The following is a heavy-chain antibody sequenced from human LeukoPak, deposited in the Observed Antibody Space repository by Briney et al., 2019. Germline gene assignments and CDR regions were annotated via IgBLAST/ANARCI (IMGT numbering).Heavy chain of an antibody. V-gene: IGHV3-74*01. J-gene: IGHJ4*02. CDR2: ICNDGSAT. Sequence: GAYLRLSCAASGFTFSIYWMHWARQAPGTGLVWVSRICNDGSATIYVDSVKGRFTISRDNAKNTLYLQMNSLRAEDTAVYYCARDSSGSYDYWGQGTLVSVSS. D-gene: IGHD1-26*01. CDR1: GFTFSIYW. CDR3: ARDSSGSYDY.